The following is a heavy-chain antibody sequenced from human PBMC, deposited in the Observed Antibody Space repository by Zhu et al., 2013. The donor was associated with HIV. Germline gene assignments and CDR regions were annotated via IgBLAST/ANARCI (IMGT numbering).Heavy chain of an antibody. D-gene: IGHD3-10*01. CDR1: GSSFRTYG. V-gene: IGHV1-69*01. CDR2: IIPIFGTT. CDR3: ARARHYGSGSYYTYNWFDP. J-gene: IGHJ5*02. Sequence: QVRLVQSGAEVKKPGSSVKVSCKASGSSFRTYGLNWVRQAPGQGLQWMGGIIPIFGTTHYAQPFEDRVTITADDLTNTAYMEMRGLRSDDTAVYYCARARHYGSGSYYTYNWFDPWGQGTLVTVSS.